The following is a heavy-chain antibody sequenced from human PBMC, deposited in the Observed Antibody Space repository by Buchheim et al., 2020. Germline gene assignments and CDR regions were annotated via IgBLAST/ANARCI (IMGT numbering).Heavy chain of an antibody. J-gene: IGHJ4*02. CDR2: ISYDGSNK. CDR3: AKSGRIPGYSSGWYGSLHDY. Sequence: QVQLVESGGGVVQPGRSLRLSCAASGFTFSSYGMHWVRQAPGKGLEWVAVISYDGSNKYYADSVKGRCTISRDNSKNKLYLQMNSLRAEDTAVYYCAKSGRIPGYSSGWYGSLHDYWGQGTL. D-gene: IGHD6-19*01. CDR1: GFTFSSYG. V-gene: IGHV3-30*18.